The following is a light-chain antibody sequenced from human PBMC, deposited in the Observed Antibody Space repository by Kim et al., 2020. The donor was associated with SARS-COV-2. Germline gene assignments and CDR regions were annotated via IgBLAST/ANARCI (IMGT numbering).Light chain of an antibody. Sequence: SASTGDRVTFTSRAGQGISSYLAWYQQKSGLAPRLLIYAASTLQTGVSSRFSGTGSGTDFTLTISCLQSEDFATYYCQQYYDYPFSFGQGAKLEI. CDR3: QQYYDYPFS. CDR1: QGISSY. CDR2: AAS. J-gene: IGKJ2*01. V-gene: IGKV1-8*01.